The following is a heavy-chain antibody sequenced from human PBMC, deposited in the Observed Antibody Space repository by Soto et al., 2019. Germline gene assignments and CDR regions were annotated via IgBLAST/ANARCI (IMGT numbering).Heavy chain of an antibody. Sequence: EVQLVETGGGLIQPGGSLRLSCAASGFTVSSNYMSWVRQAPGKGLEWVSVIYSGGSTYYADSVKGRFTIYRDNSKNTLYLQMNSLRAEDTAVYYCASPDGYYYDSSGSPPLAYWGQGTLVTVSS. J-gene: IGHJ4*02. CDR3: ASPDGYYYDSSGSPPLAY. CDR2: IYSGGST. D-gene: IGHD3-22*01. CDR1: GFTVSSNY. V-gene: IGHV3-53*02.